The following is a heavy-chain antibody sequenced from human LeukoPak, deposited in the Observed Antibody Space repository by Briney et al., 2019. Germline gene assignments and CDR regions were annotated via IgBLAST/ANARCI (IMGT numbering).Heavy chain of an antibody. V-gene: IGHV3-48*03. CDR3: ARVSYSGYRDLDY. CDR2: ISSSGSTI. CDR1: GFTFSSYE. D-gene: IGHD5-12*01. J-gene: IGHJ4*02. Sequence: PGGSLRVSCAASGFTFSSYEMNWVRQAPGKGLEWVSYISSSGSTIYYADSVKGRFTISRDNAKNSLYLQMNSLRAEDTAVYYCARVSYSGYRDLDYWGQGTLVTVSS.